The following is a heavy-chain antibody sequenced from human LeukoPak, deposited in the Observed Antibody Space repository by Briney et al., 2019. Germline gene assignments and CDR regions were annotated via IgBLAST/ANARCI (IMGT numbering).Heavy chain of an antibody. CDR3: GHWGYGSGSYYNVLDY. D-gene: IGHD3-10*01. CDR2: IYWDDDK. CDR1: GFSLSTSGVG. Sequence: ESGPMLVNPTQTLTLTCTFSGFSLSTSGVGVGWIRQPPGKALEWLALIYWDDDKRYSPSLKSRLTITKDTSKNQVVLTMTNMDPVDTATYYCGHWGYGSGSYYNVLDYWGQGTLVTVSS. J-gene: IGHJ4*02. V-gene: IGHV2-5*02.